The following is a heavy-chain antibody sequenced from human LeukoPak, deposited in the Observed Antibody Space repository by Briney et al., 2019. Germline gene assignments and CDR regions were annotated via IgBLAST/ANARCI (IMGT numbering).Heavy chain of an antibody. D-gene: IGHD1-1*01. CDR3: ARGERGGFDL. CDR1: GFTFNDYW. J-gene: IGHJ3*01. Sequence: GGSLRLSCAASGFTFNDYWMSWVRQIPGKGLAWISHVYSDGSRTTYADSVKGRFTISRDNGKNTLYLQMSSLRAEDTAVYYCARGERGGFDLWGRGTVVTVSS. V-gene: IGHV3-74*03. CDR2: VYSDGSRT.